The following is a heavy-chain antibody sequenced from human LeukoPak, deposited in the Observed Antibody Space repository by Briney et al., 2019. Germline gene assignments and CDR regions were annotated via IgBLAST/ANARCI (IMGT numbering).Heavy chain of an antibody. CDR1: AFSDKSNY. V-gene: IGHV3-53*01. D-gene: IGHD2/OR15-2a*01. CDR2: SYSGGST. Sequence: GGSLRLSCVASAFSDKSNYMSWVRQAPGKGLEWVSVSYSGGSTYYEDSVKGRFTISRDNSKNTLYLQMNSLRAEDTAVYYCARDFLDAFDIWGQGTMVTVSS. CDR3: ARDFLDAFDI. J-gene: IGHJ3*02.